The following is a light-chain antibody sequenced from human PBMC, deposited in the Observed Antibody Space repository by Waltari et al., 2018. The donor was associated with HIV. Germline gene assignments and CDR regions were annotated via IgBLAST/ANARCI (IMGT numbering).Light chain of an antibody. CDR3: CSYAGSYIHVV. CDR2: DVS. J-gene: IGLJ2*01. CDR1: SSDVGGFNY. V-gene: IGLV2-11*01. Sequence: QSALTQPRSVSGSPGQSVPIPCTGTSSDVGGFNYVSRYQQHPGKAPKPMMYDVSKRPSGVPDRFSGSKSGNTASLTISGLQAEDEADYYCCSYAGSYIHVVFGGGTKLTVL.